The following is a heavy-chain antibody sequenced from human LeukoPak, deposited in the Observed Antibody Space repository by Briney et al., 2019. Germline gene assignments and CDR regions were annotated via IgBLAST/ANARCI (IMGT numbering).Heavy chain of an antibody. J-gene: IGHJ4*02. V-gene: IGHV3-30*04. Sequence: PGRSLRLSCAASGFTFSSYAMHWVRQAPGKGLEWVAVISYDGGNKYYADSVKGRFTISRDNSKNTLYLQMNSLRAEDTAVYYCARYGDYGYYFDYWGQGTLVTVSS. CDR2: ISYDGGNK. CDR1: GFTFSSYA. D-gene: IGHD4-17*01. CDR3: ARYGDYGYYFDY.